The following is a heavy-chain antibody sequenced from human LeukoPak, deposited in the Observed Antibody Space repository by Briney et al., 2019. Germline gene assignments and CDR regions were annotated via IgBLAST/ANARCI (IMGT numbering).Heavy chain of an antibody. Sequence: GASVKVSCKASGYTLTSYYMHWVRQAPGQGLEWMGIINPSGGSTSYAQKFQGRVTITRNTSISTAYMELSSLRSEDTAVYYCARKSRGKYWYFDLWGRGTLVTVSS. V-gene: IGHV1-46*01. CDR1: GYTLTSYY. CDR2: INPSGGST. CDR3: ARKSRGKYWYFDL. J-gene: IGHJ2*01. D-gene: IGHD3-16*01.